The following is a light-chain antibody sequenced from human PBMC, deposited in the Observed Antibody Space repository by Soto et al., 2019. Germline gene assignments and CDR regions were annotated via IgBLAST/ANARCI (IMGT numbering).Light chain of an antibody. J-gene: IGKJ3*01. CDR3: QQRSNWPRFT. Sequence: EIVLTHSPAPPSLPPGERATLSCRPSQSVSSYSAQYQHKPGQAPRLLIYDASNSATGIPARFRGSGCGTGFTLTISSLEPEDCAVYLCQQRSNWPRFTFGPGTKVDIK. V-gene: IGKV3-11*01. CDR1: QSVSSY. CDR2: DAS.